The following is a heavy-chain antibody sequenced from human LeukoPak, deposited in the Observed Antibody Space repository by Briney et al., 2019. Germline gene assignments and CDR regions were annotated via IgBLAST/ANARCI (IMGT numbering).Heavy chain of an antibody. J-gene: IGHJ4*02. CDR3: VKGFSSGYPWTLDY. CDR2: ISGGATT. CDR1: GFTFSSYG. Sequence: PGGSLRLSCEASGFTFSSYGMSWVRQAPGKGLEWVSAISGGATTYYADSVKGRFTISRDNSKNTVYLQMNSLRAEDTAVYYCVKGFSSGYPWTLDYWGQGTLVTVSS. V-gene: IGHV3-23*01. D-gene: IGHD3-22*01.